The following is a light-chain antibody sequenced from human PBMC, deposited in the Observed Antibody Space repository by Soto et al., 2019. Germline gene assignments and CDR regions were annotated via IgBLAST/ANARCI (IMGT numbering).Light chain of an antibody. CDR1: QGIRRW. Sequence: DIQMTQSPSSVSASVGDRVTITCRARQGIRRWLAWYQHKPGKAPNLLIYDASSLRSGVPSRFSGSGSGTDFTLTISRLQPEDFATYSCPPANSCPRTFGQGTKVEIK. V-gene: IGKV1-12*01. CDR2: DAS. J-gene: IGKJ1*01. CDR3: PPANSCPRT.